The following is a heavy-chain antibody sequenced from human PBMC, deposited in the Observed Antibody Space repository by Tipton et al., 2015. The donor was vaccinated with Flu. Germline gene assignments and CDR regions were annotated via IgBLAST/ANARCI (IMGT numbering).Heavy chain of an antibody. CDR3: ARDKGGGTYTFDV. D-gene: IGHD1-1*01. CDR1: GYTFTSYN. Sequence: QLVQSGAEVKKPGASVKVSCKASGYTFTSYNMHWVRQAPGQGLEWMGIIYPAGGGISYAQKFQGRVIMTRDKSTGTVHMELSSLRSDDTAMYYCARDKGGGTYTFDVWGQGTMDTVSS. J-gene: IGHJ3*01. CDR2: IYPAGGGI. V-gene: IGHV1-46*01.